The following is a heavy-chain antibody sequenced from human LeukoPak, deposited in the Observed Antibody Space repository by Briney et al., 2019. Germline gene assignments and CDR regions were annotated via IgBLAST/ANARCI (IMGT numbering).Heavy chain of an antibody. D-gene: IGHD5-18*01. J-gene: IGHJ4*02. CDR3: ASVDTAMVIDY. CDR1: GGSISSYY. Sequence: PSETLSLTCTVSGGSISSYYWSWIRQPPGKGLEWIGYIYTSGSTNYNPSLKSRVTISVDTSKNQFSLKLSSVTAADTAVYYCASVDTAMVIDYWGQGTLVTVSS. V-gene: IGHV4-4*09. CDR2: IYTSGST.